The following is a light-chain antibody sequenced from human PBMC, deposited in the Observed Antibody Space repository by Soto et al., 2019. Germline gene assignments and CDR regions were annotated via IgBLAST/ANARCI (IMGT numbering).Light chain of an antibody. V-gene: IGKV3-20*01. J-gene: IGKJ2*01. Sequence: EIVLTQSLGILSLSPGERATLSCRASQTVSGNYLAWYQQKPGQSPRPLIYGSSDRATGIPDRFSGSASETDFTLTIYRVEPEDFAVYYCQQYGSSPPYTFGQGTTLEI. CDR2: GSS. CDR3: QQYGSSPPYT. CDR1: QTVSGNY.